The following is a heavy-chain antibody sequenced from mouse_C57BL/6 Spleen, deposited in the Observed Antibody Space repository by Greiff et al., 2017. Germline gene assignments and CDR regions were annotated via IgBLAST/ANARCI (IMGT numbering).Heavy chain of an antibody. J-gene: IGHJ2*01. CDR1: GFTFSSYG. D-gene: IGHD1-1*01. Sequence: EVNLVESGGDLVKPGGSLKLSCAASGFTFSSYGMSWVRQTPDKRLEWVATISSGGSYTYYPDSVKGRFTISRDNAKNTLYLQMSSLKSEDTAMYYCARQGVATRGYYFDDWGQGTTLTVSS. CDR2: ISSGGSYT. V-gene: IGHV5-6*01. CDR3: ARQGVATRGYYFDD.